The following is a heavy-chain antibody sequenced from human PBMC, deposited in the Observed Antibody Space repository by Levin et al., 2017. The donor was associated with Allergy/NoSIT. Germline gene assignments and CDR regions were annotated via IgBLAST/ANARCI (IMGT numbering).Heavy chain of an antibody. Sequence: WASVKVSCKASGYTFTSYYMHWVRQAPGQGLEWMGIINPRGGSTTYAQKFQGRVTMTRDTSTSTVYMELSSLRSEDTAVYYCARVGSSYYSNWYFDLWGRGTLLTVSS. CDR2: INPRGGST. V-gene: IGHV1-46*01. CDR3: ARVGSSYYSNWYFDL. J-gene: IGHJ2*01. D-gene: IGHD1-26*01. CDR1: GYTFTSYY.